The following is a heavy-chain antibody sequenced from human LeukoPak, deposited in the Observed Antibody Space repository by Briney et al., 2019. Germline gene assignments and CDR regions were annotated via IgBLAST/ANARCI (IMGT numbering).Heavy chain of an antibody. CDR1: GNSISSGDNY. CDR2: IHHSAGT. Sequence: SQTLSLTCTVSGNSISSGDNYWSWIRRPAGKGLEWIGEIHHSAGTNYNPSLRSRVTMSIDKSKDQFSLNLNSVTAADTALYFCAKDLGSNPGYWGQGTLVIVSS. D-gene: IGHD2-2*01. CDR3: AKDLGSNPGY. J-gene: IGHJ4*02. V-gene: IGHV4-61*09.